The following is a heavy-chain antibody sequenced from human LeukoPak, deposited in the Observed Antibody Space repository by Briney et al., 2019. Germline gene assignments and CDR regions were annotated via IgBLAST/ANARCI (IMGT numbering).Heavy chain of an antibody. CDR2: MNPNRGNT. CDR1: VYTFTSYD. CDR3: ARTTLFIAAAGGVWYHYYYMDV. Sequence: APVKGSCKASVYTFTSYDINWVREATGQGLEWVGWMNPNRGNTGYAQKFQGRVTMTRNTSIRTAYMELSSLRSEDTAVYHCARTTLFIAAAGGVWYHYYYMDVWGKGTTVTISS. J-gene: IGHJ6*03. D-gene: IGHD6-13*01. V-gene: IGHV1-8*01.